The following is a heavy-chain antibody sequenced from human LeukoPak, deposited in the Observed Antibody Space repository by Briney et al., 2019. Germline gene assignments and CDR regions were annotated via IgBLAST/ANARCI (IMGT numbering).Heavy chain of an antibody. CDR2: IYYSEST. D-gene: IGHD5-12*01. CDR1: GGSISSYY. J-gene: IGHJ4*02. V-gene: IGHV4-59*01. Sequence: SETLSLTCTVSGGSISSYYWSWIRQPPGKGLEWIGYIYYSESTNYNPSLKSRVTISVDTSKNQFSLKLSSVTAADTAVYYCARDPGYSGYDMFFDYWGQGTLVTVSS. CDR3: ARDPGYSGYDMFFDY.